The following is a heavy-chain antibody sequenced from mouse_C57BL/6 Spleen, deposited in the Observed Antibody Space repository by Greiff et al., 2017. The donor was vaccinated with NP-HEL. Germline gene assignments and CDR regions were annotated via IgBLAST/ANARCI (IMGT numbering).Heavy chain of an antibody. D-gene: IGHD4-1*01. CDR1: GYTFTSYG. CDR3: ARHWDGAY. V-gene: IGHV1-81*01. CDR2: IYPRSGNT. Sequence: QVQLKESGAELARPGASVKLSCKASGYTFTSYGISWVKQRTGQGLEWIGEIYPRSGNTYYNEKFKGKATLTADKSSSTAYMELRSLTSEDSAVYFCARHWDGAYWGQGTLVTVSA. J-gene: IGHJ3*01.